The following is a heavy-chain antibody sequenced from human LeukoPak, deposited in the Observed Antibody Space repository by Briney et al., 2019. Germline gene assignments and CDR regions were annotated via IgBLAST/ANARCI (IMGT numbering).Heavy chain of an antibody. J-gene: IGHJ3*01. CDR3: ARDRYSSGWYGVSDAFDV. D-gene: IGHD6-19*01. V-gene: IGHV3-53*01. Sequence: GGSLCLSWAVSGVSVSSNCISWVRLPPGEGREWDSFIFVGGSTSYTDSVKGRFTISRNTSKNTIYHQMTSLRAEDTAVYYCARDRYSSGWYGVSDAFDVWGQGTMVTVSS. CDR2: IFVGGST. CDR1: GVSVSSNC.